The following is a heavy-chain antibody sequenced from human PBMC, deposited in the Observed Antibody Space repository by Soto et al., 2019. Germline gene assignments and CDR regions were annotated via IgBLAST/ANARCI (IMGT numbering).Heavy chain of an antibody. CDR1: GFSLSTSGVG. D-gene: IGHD3-10*01. V-gene: IGHV2-5*02. J-gene: IGHJ6*02. Sequence: QITLKESGPTLVKPTQTLTLTCTFSGFSLSTSGVGVAWIRQPPGKALEWLALIYWDDDKRYRPSLESRLTITKDTXKNQXXLTXXXXXXXXXAXXYXXXXXXXXXXXXWFSXSGMDVWGQGTTVTVSS. CDR2: IYWDDDK. CDR3: XXXXXXXXXXXWFSXSGMDV.